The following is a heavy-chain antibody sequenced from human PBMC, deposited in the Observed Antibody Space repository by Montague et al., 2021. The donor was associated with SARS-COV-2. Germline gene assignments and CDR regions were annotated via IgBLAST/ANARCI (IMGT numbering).Heavy chain of an antibody. CDR2: VLKTDTERP. CDR3: ARDPSGFQRYLLDL. Sequence: SETLSLTCTVSNGSISTFYWTWVRQRPGQGLEWIGNVLKTDTERPNYNPSLRSRLRFSIDTSKNQFSLTLHSVTAADTATYFCARDPSGFQRYLLDLWGRGIAVTVSS. CDR1: NGSISTFY. D-gene: IGHD6-25*01. J-gene: IGHJ5*02. V-gene: IGHV4-59*01.